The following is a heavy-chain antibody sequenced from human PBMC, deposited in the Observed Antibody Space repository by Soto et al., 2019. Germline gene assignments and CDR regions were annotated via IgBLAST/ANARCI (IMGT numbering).Heavy chain of an antibody. CDR1: GFTFSNYA. CDR2: ITDTGGHT. D-gene: IGHD2-2*01. CDR3: AKGSSAARPYYFDY. V-gene: IGHV3-23*01. J-gene: IGHJ4*02. Sequence: GGSLRLSCTASGFTFSNYAMSWVRQAPGKGLEWVSAITDTGGHTFHADSLKGRFTTSRDNSKNTLYLQMNSLRAEDTAVYYCAKGSSAARPYYFDYWGQGALVTVSS.